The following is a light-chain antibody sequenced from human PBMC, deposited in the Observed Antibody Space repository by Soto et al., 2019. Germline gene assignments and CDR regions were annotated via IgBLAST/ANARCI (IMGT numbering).Light chain of an antibody. CDR1: SSDVGAYNY. J-gene: IGLJ3*02. CDR3: TSYAGNNIWV. CDR2: EVS. V-gene: IGLV2-8*01. Sequence: QSVLTQPPSASGSPGQSVTISCTGTSSDVGAYNYVSWYQQYPGKAPKLMIYEVSKRPSRVPDRFSGSKSGKTASLTVSGLQPEDEADYYCTSYAGNNIWVFGGGTKVTVL.